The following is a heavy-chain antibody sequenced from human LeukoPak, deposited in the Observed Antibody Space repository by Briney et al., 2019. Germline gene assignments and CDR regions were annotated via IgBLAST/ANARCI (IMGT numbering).Heavy chain of an antibody. D-gene: IGHD3-22*01. Sequence: ASVKVSCKASVYTFTSYGISWVRQAPGQGREWMGWISAYNGNTNDAQKLQGRVTMTTDTSTSTAYMELRSLRSDDTAVYYCARDACPTMTPYFDYWGQGTLVTVSS. CDR3: ARDACPTMTPYFDY. CDR1: VYTFTSYG. CDR2: ISAYNGNT. V-gene: IGHV1-18*01. J-gene: IGHJ4*02.